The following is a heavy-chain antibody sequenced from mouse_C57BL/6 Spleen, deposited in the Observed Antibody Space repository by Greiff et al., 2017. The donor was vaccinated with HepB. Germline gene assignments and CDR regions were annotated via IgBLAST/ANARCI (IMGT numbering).Heavy chain of an antibody. CDR1: GYTFTSYW. D-gene: IGHD1-1*01. CDR2: INPSSGYT. Sequence: VQGVESGAELAKPGASVKLSCKASGYTFTSYWMHWVKQRPGQGLEWIGYINPSSGYTKYNQKFKDKATLTADKSSSTAYMQLSSLTYEDSAVYYCARSPITTVVDYWYFDVWGTGTTVTVSS. CDR3: ARSPITTVVDYWYFDV. V-gene: IGHV1-7*01. J-gene: IGHJ1*03.